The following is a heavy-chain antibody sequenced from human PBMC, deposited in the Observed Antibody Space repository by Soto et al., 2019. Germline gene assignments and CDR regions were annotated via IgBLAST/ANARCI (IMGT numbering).Heavy chain of an antibody. CDR1: GGTFSSYA. CDR2: IIPIFGTA. D-gene: IGHD2-15*01. CDR3: ARRGYCSGGSCPTRLKYYYYYYGMDV. V-gene: IGHV1-69*13. J-gene: IGHJ6*02. Sequence: SVKVSCKASGGTFSSYAISWVRQAPGQGLEWMGGIIPIFGTANYAQKFQGRVTITADESTSTAYMELSSLRSEDTAVYYCARRGYCSGGSCPTRLKYYYYYYGMDVWGQGTKVTVSS.